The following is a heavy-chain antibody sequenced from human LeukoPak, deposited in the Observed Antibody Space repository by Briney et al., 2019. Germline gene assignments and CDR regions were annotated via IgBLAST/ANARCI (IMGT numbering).Heavy chain of an antibody. V-gene: IGHV4-39*01. CDR2: IYYSGST. Sequence: SETLSLTCTVSGGSISSSSYYWGWIRQPPGKGLEWIGRIYYSGSTYYNPSLKSRVTISVDTSKNQFSLRLRPVTAADTAVYYCARHRDCSSTSCYEWYWGQGTLVTVSS. CDR1: GGSISSSSYY. J-gene: IGHJ4*02. CDR3: ARHRDCSSTSCYEWY. D-gene: IGHD2-2*01.